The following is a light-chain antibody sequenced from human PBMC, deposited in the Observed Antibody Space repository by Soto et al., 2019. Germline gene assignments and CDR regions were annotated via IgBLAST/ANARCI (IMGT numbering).Light chain of an antibody. J-gene: IGKJ1*01. CDR3: QQYYNWRT. CDR1: QSVSSN. V-gene: IGKV3-15*01. CDR2: GAS. Sequence: IVMTQSPAILPVSPWERATLSFRASQSVSSNLAWYQQRPGQAPRLLIYGASTRATGVPARFSGGGSGTEFTLTISSLQSEDFAIYFCQQYYNWRTFGQGTKVDNK.